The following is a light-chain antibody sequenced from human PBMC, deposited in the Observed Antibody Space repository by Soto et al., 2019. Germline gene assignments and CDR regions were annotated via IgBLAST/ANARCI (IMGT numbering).Light chain of an antibody. Sequence: DIQVTQSPSTLSASVGDRVTITCRASQSISRWLAWHQQKLGQAPKLLIYEASSLASGVPSRFSGGGSGTEFILTISSLQPDDFATYYCQQYSTYSPYTFGQGTKLEFK. CDR1: QSISRW. J-gene: IGKJ2*01. CDR2: EAS. V-gene: IGKV1-5*03. CDR3: QQYSTYSPYT.